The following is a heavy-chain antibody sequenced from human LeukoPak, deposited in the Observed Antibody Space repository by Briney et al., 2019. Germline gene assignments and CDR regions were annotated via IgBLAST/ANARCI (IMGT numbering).Heavy chain of an antibody. J-gene: IGHJ3*02. D-gene: IGHD1-20*01. CDR3: AIPYNWNDAITFDI. CDR1: DASISSSH. CDR2: IYHSGNT. Sequence: SETLSLTCTVSDASISSSHWSWIRQSPGTGLEWIGYIYHSGNTNYNPSLKSRLTISVDTSKNQFSLKLSSVTAADTAVYYCAIPYNWNDAITFDIWGQGTMVTVSS. V-gene: IGHV4-59*12.